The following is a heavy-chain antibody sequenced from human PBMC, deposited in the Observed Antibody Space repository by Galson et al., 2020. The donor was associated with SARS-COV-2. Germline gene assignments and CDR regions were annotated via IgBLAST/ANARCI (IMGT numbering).Heavy chain of an antibody. Sequence: ALHGESLKISCAASGFTFSSYWMHWVRQAPGKGLVWVSRIYSEGSSTSYADSVKGRFTISGDNAKNTLYLNMSSLRAEDTAVYYCARGDMRNDYFDYWGQGTLVTVSS. CDR2: IYSEGSST. CDR3: ARGDMRNDYFDY. D-gene: IGHD3-16*01. CDR1: GFTFSSYW. J-gene: IGHJ4*02. V-gene: IGHV3-74*01.